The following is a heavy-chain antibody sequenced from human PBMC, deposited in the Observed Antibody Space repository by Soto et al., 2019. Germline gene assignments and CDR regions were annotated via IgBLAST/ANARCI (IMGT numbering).Heavy chain of an antibody. D-gene: IGHD7-27*01. J-gene: IGHJ4*02. CDR2: IGGSRGRI. CDR3: ATQAEGFLTGPLDF. Sequence: TGGSLRLSCVASGLTFSTYAMTWVRQPPGKGLEWVAVIGGSRGRIYYADSVKGRFTISRDNSKNTLYLQMISLRAEDMAIYYCATQAEGFLTGPLDFWGQGTLVTVSS. V-gene: IGHV3-23*01. CDR1: GLTFSTYA.